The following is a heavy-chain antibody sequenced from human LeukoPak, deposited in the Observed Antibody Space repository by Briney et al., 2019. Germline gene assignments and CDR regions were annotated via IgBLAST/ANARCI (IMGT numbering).Heavy chain of an antibody. CDR2: IKQDGSEK. Sequence: PGGSLRLSCAASGFTFSSYWMSWVRQAPGKGLEWVANIKQDGSEKYYVDSVKGRFTISRDNAKNSLYLQMNSLRAEDTAVYYCASYRGSGWWDYYYYMDVWGKGTTVTVSS. D-gene: IGHD6-19*01. CDR3: ASYRGSGWWDYYYYMDV. V-gene: IGHV3-7*01. J-gene: IGHJ6*03. CDR1: GFTFSSYW.